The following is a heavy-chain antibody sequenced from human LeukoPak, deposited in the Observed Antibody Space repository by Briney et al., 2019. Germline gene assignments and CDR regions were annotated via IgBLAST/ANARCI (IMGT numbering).Heavy chain of an antibody. V-gene: IGHV3-33*01. CDR1: GFTFSSYG. D-gene: IGHD5-12*01. CDR3: ARDAWEDKVGAFDI. CDR2: IWYDGSNK. Sequence: GRSLRLSCAASGFTFSSYGMHWVRQAPGKGLEGVAVIWYDGSNKYYADSVKGRFTISRDNSKNTLYLQMNSLRAEDTAVYYCARDAWEDKVGAFDIWGQGTMVTVSS. J-gene: IGHJ3*02.